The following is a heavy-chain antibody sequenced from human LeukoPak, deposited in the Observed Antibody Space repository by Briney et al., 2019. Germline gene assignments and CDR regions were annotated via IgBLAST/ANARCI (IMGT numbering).Heavy chain of an antibody. CDR3: AKLREWELPDLFDY. D-gene: IGHD1-26*01. Sequence: PGGSLRLSCAASGFTFSSYAMSWVRQAPGKGLEWVSVISGSGGNTYYADSVKGRFTISRDDSKNTLYLQMNSLRAEDTAVYYCAKLREWELPDLFDYWGQGTLVTVSS. V-gene: IGHV3-23*01. CDR1: GFTFSSYA. CDR2: ISGSGGNT. J-gene: IGHJ4*02.